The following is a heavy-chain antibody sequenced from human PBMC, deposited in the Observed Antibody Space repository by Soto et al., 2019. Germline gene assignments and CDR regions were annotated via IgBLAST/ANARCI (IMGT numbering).Heavy chain of an antibody. CDR2: IYSGGST. J-gene: IGHJ6*02. CDR3: ARRRVSTQPPYYYYYGMDV. CDR1: GFTVSSNY. V-gene: IGHV3-53*01. Sequence: GSLRLSFAASGFTVSSNYMSWVRQAPGKGLEWVSVIYSGGSTYYADSVKGRFTISRDNSKNTLYLQMNSLRAEDTAVYYCARRRVSTQPPYYYYYGMDVWGQGTTVTVSS.